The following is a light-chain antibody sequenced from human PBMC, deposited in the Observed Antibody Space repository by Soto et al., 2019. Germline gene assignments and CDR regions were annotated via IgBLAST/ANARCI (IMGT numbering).Light chain of an antibody. CDR2: GVT. CDR1: SSDVGAYYS. CDR3: SSYTSGSSHYV. V-gene: IGLV2-14*01. J-gene: IGLJ1*01. Sequence: QSVLTQPASVSGSPGQSITISCTGTSSDVGAYYSVSWYQHHPGKAPKLIIYGVTNRPSGVPNRFSGSKSGNTASPTISGLQAEDEADYHCSSYTSGSSHYVFGTGTKVTVL.